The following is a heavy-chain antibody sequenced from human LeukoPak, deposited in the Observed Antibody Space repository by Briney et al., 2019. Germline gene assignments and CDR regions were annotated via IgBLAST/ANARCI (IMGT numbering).Heavy chain of an antibody. CDR2: INPDSGGT. CDR3: ARVGYYESSGYYEY. CDR1: GYTLTDYY. V-gene: IGHV1-2*06. D-gene: IGHD3-22*01. Sequence: GASAKVSCKASGYTLTDYYMHWVRQASGQGLEWMGRINPDSGGTNYAQKFQGRVTMTRDTSISTVYMELSRLRSDDTAVYYCARVGYYESSGYYEYWGQGTLVTVSS. J-gene: IGHJ4*02.